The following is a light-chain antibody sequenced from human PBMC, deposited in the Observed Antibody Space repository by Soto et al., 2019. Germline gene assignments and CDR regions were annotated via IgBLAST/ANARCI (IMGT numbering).Light chain of an antibody. V-gene: IGKV1-9*01. CDR1: QGIRNS. J-gene: IGKJ4*01. Sequence: DIQLTQSPSFLSASVGDRVNITCRASQGIRNSLAWFQQKSGKAPNLMIYGESVLQSGVPSRFSGSGSGTEFTLTISSLQPEDFGTYYCQQLTTFPLTFGGGTKVEVK. CDR3: QQLTTFPLT. CDR2: GES.